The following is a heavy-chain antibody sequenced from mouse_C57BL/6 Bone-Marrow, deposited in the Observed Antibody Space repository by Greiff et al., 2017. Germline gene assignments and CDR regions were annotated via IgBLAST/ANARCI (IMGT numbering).Heavy chain of an antibody. CDR3: ARGRNRNYAMDY. J-gene: IGHJ4*01. CDR2: IYPGDGDT. Sequence: VQLQESGAELVKPGASVKISCKASGYAFSSYWMNWVKQRPGKGLEWIGQIYPGDGDTNYNGKFKGKATLTADKSSSTAYMQLSSLTSEDSAVYFCARGRNRNYAMDYWGQGTSVTVSS. V-gene: IGHV1-80*01. CDR1: GYAFSSYW.